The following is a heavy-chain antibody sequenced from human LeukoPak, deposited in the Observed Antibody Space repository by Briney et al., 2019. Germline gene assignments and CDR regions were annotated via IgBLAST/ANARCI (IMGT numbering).Heavy chain of an antibody. CDR2: IYYSGST. V-gene: IGHV4-39*01. D-gene: IGHD3-16*01. J-gene: IGHJ5*02. CDR1: GGSISSSSYY. CDR3: ARHYYDNKPNRLDT. Sequence: PSETLSLTCTVSGGSISSSSYYWGWIRQPPGKGLEWIGSIYYSGSTHYNPSLKSRVTISIDTSKNQVSLRLSSVTAADTAVYYCARHYYDNKPNRLDTWAQGTLVTVSS.